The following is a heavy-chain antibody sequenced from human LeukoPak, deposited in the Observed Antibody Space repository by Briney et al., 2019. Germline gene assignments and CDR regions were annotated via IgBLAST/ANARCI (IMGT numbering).Heavy chain of an antibody. J-gene: IGHJ4*02. CDR1: GGSFSGYY. CDR2: INHSGST. D-gene: IGHD5-18*01. Sequence: PSETLSLTCAVYGGSFSGYYWSWIRQPPGKGLEWIGEINHSGSTNYNPSLKSRVTISVDTSKNQFSLKLSSVTAADTAVYYCASGYSYGFGYWGQGTLVTVSS. V-gene: IGHV4-34*01. CDR3: ASGYSYGFGY.